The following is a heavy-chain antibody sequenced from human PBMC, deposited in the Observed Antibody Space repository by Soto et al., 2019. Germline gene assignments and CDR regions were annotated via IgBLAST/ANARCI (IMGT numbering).Heavy chain of an antibody. J-gene: IGHJ4*02. V-gene: IGHV4-59*01. Sequence: SETLSLTCSVSGGSISGSYWSWIRQSPGKGLEWLGCVYYTGSTNYSPSLRSRVSISVDTSKNEFSLRLSSVTAADTAVYFCARSVAVPGAHIDYWGQGTQVTVSS. CDR1: GGSISGSY. CDR3: ARSVAVPGAHIDY. CDR2: VYYTGST. D-gene: IGHD6-19*01.